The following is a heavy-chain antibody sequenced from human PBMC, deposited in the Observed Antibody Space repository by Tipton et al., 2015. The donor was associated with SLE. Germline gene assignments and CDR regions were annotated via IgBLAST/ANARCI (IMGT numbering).Heavy chain of an antibody. CDR1: GGSIDSHY. J-gene: IGHJ2*01. V-gene: IGHV4-4*07. CDR2: IYTNENT. Sequence: TLSLTCTVSGGSIDSHYWSWIRQPAGGGLEWIGRIYTNENTNYNPSLKSRVTTSVDTSKNHFSLKLISVTAADTAVYYCAREFLNPVTTVHYYFDLWGRGTLVTVSS. CDR3: AREFLNPVTTVHYYFDL. D-gene: IGHD4-11*01.